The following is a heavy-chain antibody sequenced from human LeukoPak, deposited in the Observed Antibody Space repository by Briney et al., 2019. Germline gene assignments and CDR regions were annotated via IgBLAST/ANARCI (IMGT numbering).Heavy chain of an antibody. CDR2: ISAYNGNT. CDR1: GYTFTSYG. J-gene: IGHJ4*02. D-gene: IGHD3-22*01. CDR3: ARDLRRYDSSGYYYY. Sequence: ASVKVSCKASGYTFTSYGISWVRQAPGQGLEGMGWISAYNGNTNYAQKLHGRVTMTTDTSTSTAYMELRSLRSDDTAVYYCARDLRRYDSSGYYYYWGQGTLVTVSS. V-gene: IGHV1-18*01.